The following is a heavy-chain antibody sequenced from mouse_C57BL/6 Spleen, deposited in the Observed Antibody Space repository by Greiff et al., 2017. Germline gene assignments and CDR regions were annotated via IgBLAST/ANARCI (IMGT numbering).Heavy chain of an antibody. Sequence: QVQLKQPGAELVKPGASVKMSCKASGYTFTSYWITWVKQRPGQGLEWIGDIYPGSGSTNYNEKFKSKATLTVDTSSSTAYMQLSSLTSEDSAVYYCAREGYYGSRWYFDVWGTGTTVTVSS. CDR1: GYTFTSYW. CDR2: IYPGSGST. V-gene: IGHV1-55*01. CDR3: AREGYYGSRWYFDV. D-gene: IGHD1-1*01. J-gene: IGHJ1*03.